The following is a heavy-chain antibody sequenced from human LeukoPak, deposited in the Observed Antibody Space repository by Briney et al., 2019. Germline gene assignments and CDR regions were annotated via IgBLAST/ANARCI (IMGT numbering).Heavy chain of an antibody. CDR3: ARDKSSGRYYYGMDV. V-gene: IGHV4-39*07. J-gene: IGHJ6*02. Sequence: SETLSLTCTVSGGSISSSSYYWGWIRQPPGKGLEWIGSIYYSGSTYYNPSLKSRVTISVDTSKNQFSLKLSSVTAADTAVYYCARDKSSGRYYYGMDVWGQGTTVTVSS. CDR1: GGSISSSSYY. D-gene: IGHD6-19*01. CDR2: IYYSGST.